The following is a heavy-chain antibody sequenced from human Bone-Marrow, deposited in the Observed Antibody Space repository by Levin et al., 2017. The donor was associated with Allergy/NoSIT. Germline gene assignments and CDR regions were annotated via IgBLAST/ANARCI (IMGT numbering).Heavy chain of an antibody. CDR2: ISYSGST. CDR1: GGSVRRENYY. J-gene: IGHJ3*02. CDR3: ARDHGDSSDAFAI. D-gene: IGHD4-17*01. V-gene: IGHV4-61*01. Sequence: PSETLSLTCSVSGGSVRRENYYWSWIRQPPGKRLEWMGYISYSGSTTYSPSLESRVTISLGASENQFSLRLSSLTAADTAVYYCARDHGDSSDAFAIWGQGTMVTVSS.